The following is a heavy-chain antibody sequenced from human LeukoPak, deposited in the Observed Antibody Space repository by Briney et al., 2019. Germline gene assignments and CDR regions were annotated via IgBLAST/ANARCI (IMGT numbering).Heavy chain of an antibody. V-gene: IGHV3-23*01. CDR1: GFTLNNYA. CDR3: ARGTTDLDY. Sequence: GGSLRLSCAASGFTLNNYAMNWVRQAPGKGLEWASLISSSGDATYYADSVQGRFTISRDNSRNTLYLHIDSLRVEDTATYYCARGTTDLDYWGQGTRVIVSS. CDR2: ISSSGDAT. J-gene: IGHJ4*02. D-gene: IGHD1-14*01.